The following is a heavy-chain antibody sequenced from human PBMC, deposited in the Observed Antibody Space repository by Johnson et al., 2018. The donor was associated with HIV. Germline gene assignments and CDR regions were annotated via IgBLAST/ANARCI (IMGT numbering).Heavy chain of an antibody. Sequence: VQLVESGGGLVQPGGSLRLSCAASGFTFSSYDMHWVRQATGKDLEWVSAIGTAGDTYYPCAVKGRFTISRENAKNSLYLQRNSLRAGDTAVYYCARGDYGGNLDAFDIGGQGTMVTVSS. V-gene: IGHV3-13*01. CDR3: ARGDYGGNLDAFDI. D-gene: IGHD4-23*01. CDR2: IGTAGDT. J-gene: IGHJ3*02. CDR1: GFTFSSYD.